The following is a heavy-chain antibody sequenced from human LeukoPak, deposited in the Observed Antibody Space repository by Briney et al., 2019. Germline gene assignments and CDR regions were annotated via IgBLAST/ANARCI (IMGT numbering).Heavy chain of an antibody. J-gene: IGHJ4*02. CDR3: ARRADPYYGSGLYYFDY. V-gene: IGHV4-59*05. D-gene: IGHD3-10*01. CDR1: GGSISSYY. CDR2: IYYSGST. Sequence: SETLSLTCTVSGGSISSYYWSWIRQPPGKGLEWIGSIYYSGSTYYNPSLKSRVTISVDTSKNQFSLKLSSVTAADTAVYYCARRADPYYGSGLYYFDYWGQGTLVTVSS.